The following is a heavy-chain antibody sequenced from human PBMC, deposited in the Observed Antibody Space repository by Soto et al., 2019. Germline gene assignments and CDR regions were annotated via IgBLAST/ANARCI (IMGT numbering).Heavy chain of an antibody. D-gene: IGHD6-13*01. J-gene: IGHJ4*02. CDR1: GGTFSSYR. Sequence: SVKVSCKASGGTFSSYRFNWVRQARGQGLEWLGGIVPIYRTADYAQKFQGRVTITADESTRTVYLELSSLKSQDTALYYCARDSGAKLSSSWGQGTMVTVSS. CDR2: IVPIYRTA. CDR3: ARDSGAKLSSS. V-gene: IGHV1-69*13.